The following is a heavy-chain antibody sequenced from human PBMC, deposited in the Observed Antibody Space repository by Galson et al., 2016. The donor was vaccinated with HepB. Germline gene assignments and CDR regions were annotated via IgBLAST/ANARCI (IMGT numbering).Heavy chain of an antibody. D-gene: IGHD5-12*01. CDR3: AIGYGAETPGDAFDI. Sequence: SVKVSCKASGYTFTGYYIHWIRQAPGQGLEWMGWIDPNGGGANYPPGLQGRVTMTRDMYITTAYTELRRLTSDDTAVYYCAIGYGAETPGDAFDIWGRGTVVTVSS. CDR1: GYTFTGYY. J-gene: IGHJ3*02. CDR2: IDPNGGGA. V-gene: IGHV1-2*02.